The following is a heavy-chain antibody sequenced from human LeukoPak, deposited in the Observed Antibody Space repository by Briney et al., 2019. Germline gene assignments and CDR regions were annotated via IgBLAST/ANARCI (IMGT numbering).Heavy chain of an antibody. Sequence: SQTLSLTCTVSGGSISSGGYYWSWIRQHPGKGLEWIGYIYYSGSTYYNPSLKSRVTIPVDTSKNQFSLKLSSVTAADTAVYYCARENVILAYGMDVWGQGTTVTVSS. CDR2: IYYSGST. CDR1: GGSISSGGYY. CDR3: ARENVILAYGMDV. V-gene: IGHV4-31*03. D-gene: IGHD3/OR15-3a*01. J-gene: IGHJ6*02.